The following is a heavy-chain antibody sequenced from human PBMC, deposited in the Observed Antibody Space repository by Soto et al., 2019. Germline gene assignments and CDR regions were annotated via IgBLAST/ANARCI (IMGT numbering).Heavy chain of an antibody. CDR3: AQNGHYYYYYYMDV. J-gene: IGHJ6*03. D-gene: IGHD2-8*01. Sequence: GGSLRLSCAASGLRVWDYVVHGVRQAPGKGLEWVSAISGSGGSTYYADSVKGRFTIPRDNSKNTLYLQLNSLRAEDTAVYYYAQNGHYYYYYYMDVWGKGTTVTVSS. V-gene: IGHV3-23*01. CDR2: ISGSGGST. CDR1: GLRVWDYV.